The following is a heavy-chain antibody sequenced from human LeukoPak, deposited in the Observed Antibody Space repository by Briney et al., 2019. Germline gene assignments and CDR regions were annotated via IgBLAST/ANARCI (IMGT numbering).Heavy chain of an antibody. CDR1: GFTFSDYY. CDR3: ARERGIVGTTGYYFDY. J-gene: IGHJ4*02. Sequence: GGYLRLSCAASGFTFSDYYMSWIRQAPGKGLEWVSNITNSGSTLYADSVKGRFTISRDNAKNSLYLQMNSLRVEDTAIYYCARERGIVGTTGYYFDYWGQGTLVTVSS. V-gene: IGHV3-11*04. CDR2: ITNSGSTL. D-gene: IGHD1-26*01.